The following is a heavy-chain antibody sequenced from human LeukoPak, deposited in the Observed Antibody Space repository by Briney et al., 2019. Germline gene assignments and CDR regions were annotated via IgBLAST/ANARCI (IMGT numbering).Heavy chain of an antibody. CDR2: IFPDDSDT. J-gene: IGHJ4*02. D-gene: IGHD3-22*01. CDR3: ARRYYYDSSGYFEG. V-gene: IGHV5-51*01. Sequence: GESLKISCKGSGYNFAHDWIGWVRQMPGKGLEWMGIIFPDDSDTIYSPSFQGHVTISADKSINTAYLQWSSLKASDTAMYYCARRYYYDSSGYFEGWGQGTLVTVSS. CDR1: GYNFAHDW.